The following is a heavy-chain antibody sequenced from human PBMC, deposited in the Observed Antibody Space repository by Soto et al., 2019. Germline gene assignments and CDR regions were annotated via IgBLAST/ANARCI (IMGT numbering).Heavy chain of an antibody. J-gene: IGHJ4*02. D-gene: IGHD5-18*01. CDR2: INHSGST. CDR1: GGSFSGYY. Sequence: SETLSLTCAVYGGSFSGYYWSWIRQPPGKGLEWIGEINHSGSTNYNPSLKSRVTISVDTSKNQFSLKLSSVTAADTAVYYCARGGGYSYGYFVYWGQGTLVTVS. V-gene: IGHV4-34*01. CDR3: ARGGGYSYGYFVY.